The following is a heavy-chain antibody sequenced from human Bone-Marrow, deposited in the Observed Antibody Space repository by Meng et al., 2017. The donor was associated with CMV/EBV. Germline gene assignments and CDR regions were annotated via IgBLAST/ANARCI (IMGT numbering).Heavy chain of an antibody. CDR3: ARVRGSVRGVYYYYGMDV. CDR1: GFTFSPYW. J-gene: IGHJ6*02. D-gene: IGHD5/OR15-5a*01. CDR2: IKQDGSEE. V-gene: IGHV3-7*01. Sequence: GESLKISCAASGFTFSPYWMSWVRQAPGKGLEWVAKIKQDGSEEYYVDSVKGRFTISRDNAKNSLYLQMNSLRVEDTAVYYCARVRGSVRGVYYYYGMDVWGQGTTVTVSS.